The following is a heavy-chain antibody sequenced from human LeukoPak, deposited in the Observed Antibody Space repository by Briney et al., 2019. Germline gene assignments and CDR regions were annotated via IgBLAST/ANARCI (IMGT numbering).Heavy chain of an antibody. D-gene: IGHD3-22*01. CDR1: GGSFNNYY. CDR3: ARYRYYDSSGYYWDYFDY. V-gene: IGHV4-4*07. J-gene: IGHJ4*02. Sequence: SETLSLTCTVSGGSFNNYYWGWIRQPAGKGLEWIGRIYTSGNTDYNPSLKSRVTMSIDTSNNQFSLKLSSVTAADTAVYYCARYRYYDSSGYYWDYFDYWGQGTLVTVSS. CDR2: IYTSGNT.